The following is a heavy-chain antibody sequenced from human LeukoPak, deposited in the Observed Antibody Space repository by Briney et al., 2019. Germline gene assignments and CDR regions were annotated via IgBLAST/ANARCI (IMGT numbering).Heavy chain of an antibody. CDR3: SRDVDGSGNYGFDY. CDR2: IRTSSTHL. V-gene: IGHV3-21*06. CDR1: GFTFSIYS. J-gene: IGHJ4*02. D-gene: IGHD3-10*01. Sequence: GGSLRLSCAASGFTFSIYSMSWVRQAPGKGLECVSSIRTSSTHLLYADSAKGRFTISRDNAKNLLFLRPNCLRAEDTAVYFCSRDVDGSGNYGFDYWGQGALVTASS.